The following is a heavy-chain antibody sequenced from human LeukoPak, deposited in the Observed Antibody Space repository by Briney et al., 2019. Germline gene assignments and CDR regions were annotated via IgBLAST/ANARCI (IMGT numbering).Heavy chain of an antibody. Sequence: GGSLRLSCAASGFTFSSYAMSWVRQAPGKGLEWVSAISGSGGSTYSADSVKGRFTISRDNSKNTLYLQMNSLRAEDTAVYYCAKAASSSWPSYQYGMDVWGQGTTVTVSS. V-gene: IGHV3-23*01. J-gene: IGHJ6*02. CDR1: GFTFSSYA. D-gene: IGHD6-13*01. CDR2: ISGSGGST. CDR3: AKAASSSWPSYQYGMDV.